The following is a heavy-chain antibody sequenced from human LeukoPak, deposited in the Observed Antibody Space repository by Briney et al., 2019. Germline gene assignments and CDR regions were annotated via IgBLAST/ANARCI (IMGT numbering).Heavy chain of an antibody. J-gene: IGHJ4*02. CDR3: ARGLYDSSGYYLDY. V-gene: IGHV3-13*01. D-gene: IGHD3-22*01. Sequence: GGSLRLSCAASGFTFSSYDMHWVRQATGKGLEWVSAIGTAGDTYYPGSVKGRFTISRENAKNSLYLQMNSLRAGDTAVYYCARGLYDSSGYYLDYWGQGTLVTVCS. CDR1: GFTFSSYD. CDR2: IGTAGDT.